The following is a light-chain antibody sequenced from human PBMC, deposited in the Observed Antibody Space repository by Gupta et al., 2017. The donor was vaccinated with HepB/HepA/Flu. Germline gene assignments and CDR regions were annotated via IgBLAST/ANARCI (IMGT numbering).Light chain of an antibody. CDR3: MQALHTPRGIS. CDR1: QSLLHSNGYNY. CDR2: LGS. V-gene: IGKV2-28*01. J-gene: IGKJ5*01. Sequence: DIVMTQSPLSLPGTPGEPASIPYRASQSLLHSNGYNYLDWYLQKPGQSPQLLIYLGSNRASGVPARFSGSGSGTDFSLKISRVEADDVGVNYCMQALHTPRGISFGQGTRLEMK.